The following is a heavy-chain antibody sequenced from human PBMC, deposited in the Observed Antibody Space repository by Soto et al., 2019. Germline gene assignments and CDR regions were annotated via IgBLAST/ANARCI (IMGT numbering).Heavy chain of an antibody. D-gene: IGHD3-3*01. CDR3: ARVSGTITIFGVLIPTHWYFDL. V-gene: IGHV3-23*01. Sequence: TGGSLRLSCAASGFPFSTYVMSWVRQAPGKGLDWVSSITGSGGATHYADSVKGRFTVSRDDSKNTLFLQMNSLKAEDTAVYYCARVSGTITIFGVLIPTHWYFDLWGRGTLVTVSS. J-gene: IGHJ2*01. CDR2: ITGSGGAT. CDR1: GFPFSTYV.